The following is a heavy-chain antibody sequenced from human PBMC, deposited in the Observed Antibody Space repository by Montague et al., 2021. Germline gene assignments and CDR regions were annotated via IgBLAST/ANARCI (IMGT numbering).Heavy chain of an antibody. Sequence: CAISGDSVSSNDATRNWIRQSPSGGLEWLGRTYYRSKWYNEYAISVKSRITVNPDTSKNQFSLLLNSVTPEDTAVYYCARGWQKRFDPWGQGTLVTVSS. CDR3: ARGWQKRFDP. CDR2: TYYRSKWYN. D-gene: IGHD5-24*01. V-gene: IGHV6-1*01. J-gene: IGHJ5*02. CDR1: GDSVSSNDAT.